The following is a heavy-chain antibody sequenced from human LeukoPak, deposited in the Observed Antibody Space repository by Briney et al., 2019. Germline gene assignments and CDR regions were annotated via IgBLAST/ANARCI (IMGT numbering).Heavy chain of an antibody. V-gene: IGHV3-23*01. CDR1: GFSLSSYA. D-gene: IGHD2-21*02. J-gene: IGHJ4*02. CDR2: TSSSDDGK. Sequence: GGSLRLSCTVSGFSLSSYAMSWVRRAPGKGLEWVSATSSSDDGKYYADSVGGRFTISRDNSRNTMYLQMNSLRAEDAAVYYCAKAPVTSRRGAFCYPFDSWGQGTLVTVSS. CDR3: AKAPVTSRRGAFCYPFDS.